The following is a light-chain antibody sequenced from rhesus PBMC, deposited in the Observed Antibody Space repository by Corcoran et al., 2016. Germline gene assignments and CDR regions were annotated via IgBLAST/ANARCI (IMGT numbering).Light chain of an antibody. Sequence: DIQMTQSPSSLSASVGDSITITCRASQGISSYLNWYQQKPGKAPKRLIYKTSSLESGVPSRFSGSGSGTDFTLTIRSLQPEDFATYYCLQYNSDPPTFGQGTKVEIK. CDR1: QGISSY. CDR3: LQYNSDPPT. CDR2: KTS. V-gene: IGKV1-43*02. J-gene: IGKJ1*01.